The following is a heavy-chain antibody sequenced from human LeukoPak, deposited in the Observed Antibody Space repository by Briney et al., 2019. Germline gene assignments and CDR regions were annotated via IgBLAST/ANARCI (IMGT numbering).Heavy chain of an antibody. CDR1: VYTFTKYG. Sequence: ASVKLSCKASVYTFTKYGIRSVRQAPQQRLESMGWISCFNGNTREAQKLQATVTMTTDTYTSTGHMESRSLRSDDTAVYYCARNPSNTSGYYVYFDYWGQGDLVTVSS. J-gene: IGHJ4*02. D-gene: IGHD3-3*01. CDR3: ARNPSNTSGYYVYFDY. CDR2: ISCFNGNT. V-gene: IGHV1-18*01.